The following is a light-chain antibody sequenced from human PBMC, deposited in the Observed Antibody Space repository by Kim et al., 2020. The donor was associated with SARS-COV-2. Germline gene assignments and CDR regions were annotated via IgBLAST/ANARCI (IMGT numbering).Light chain of an antibody. CDR2: AAS. CDR1: QGISSF. Sequence: ASLGDRVTCTCRASQGISSFLAWFQQKPGKAPEHLIYAASTLQSGVPSRFSGSGSGTEYSLTITGLQPEDFATYFCQQFQSYPYTFGQGTKLEI. J-gene: IGKJ2*01. CDR3: QQFQSYPYT. V-gene: IGKV1-9*01.